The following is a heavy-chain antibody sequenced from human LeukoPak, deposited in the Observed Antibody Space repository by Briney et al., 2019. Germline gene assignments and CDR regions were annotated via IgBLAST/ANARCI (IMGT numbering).Heavy chain of an antibody. Sequence: GGSLRLSCAASGFTFSSYAMSWVRQAPGKGLEWVSAISGSGGSTYSADSVQGRFTIPRDNSKNTLYLQMNSLTAEDTAVYYCAKDLYSSSWYYFDYWGQGTLVTVSS. V-gene: IGHV3-23*01. J-gene: IGHJ4*02. D-gene: IGHD6-13*01. CDR2: ISGSGGST. CDR1: GFTFSSYA. CDR3: AKDLYSSSWYYFDY.